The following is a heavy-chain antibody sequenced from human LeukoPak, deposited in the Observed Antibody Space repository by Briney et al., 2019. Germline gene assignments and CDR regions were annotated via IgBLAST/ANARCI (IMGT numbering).Heavy chain of an antibody. CDR3: ARGKYYFDY. CDR1: GGSISSYY. J-gene: IGHJ4*02. CDR2: MYYSGNT. V-gene: IGHV4-59*01. Sequence: SETLSLTCTVSGGSISSYYWSWIRRPPGKGLEWIGYMYYSGNTNYNPSLKSRLTTSLDTSKNQFSLKLSSVTAADTAVYYCARGKYYFDYWGQGTLVTVSS.